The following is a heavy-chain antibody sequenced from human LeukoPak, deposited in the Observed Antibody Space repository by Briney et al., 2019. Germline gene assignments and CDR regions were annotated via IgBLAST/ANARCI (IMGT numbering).Heavy chain of an antibody. CDR3: AIEFSSGYFNWFDP. V-gene: IGHV1-69*01. J-gene: IGHJ5*02. Sequence: GSSVKVSCKASGGTFSSYAISWVRQAPGQGLEWMGGIIPILGTANYAQKFQGSVTITADESTSTDYMEVTSLRSEDTAVYYCAIEFSSGYFNWFDPWGQGTLVTVSS. CDR2: IIPILGTA. D-gene: IGHD3-22*01. CDR1: GGTFSSYA.